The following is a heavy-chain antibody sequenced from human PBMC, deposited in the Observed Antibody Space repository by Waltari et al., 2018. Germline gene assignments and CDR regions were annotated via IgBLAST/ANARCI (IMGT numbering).Heavy chain of an antibody. CDR1: GFTFSSHA. CDR2: ISGSGGST. Sequence: EGQLVVPGGGLVPTGGSLGLSCAAPGFTFSSHAMLWVRPAPGKGLEWVSGISGSGGSTYYADSVKGRFTISRDNPKNTLYLQMNSLRAEDTAVYYCAKVLVVVAATLAFDYWGQGTLVTVSS. J-gene: IGHJ4*02. V-gene: IGHV3-23*04. CDR3: AKVLVVVAATLAFDY. D-gene: IGHD2-15*01.